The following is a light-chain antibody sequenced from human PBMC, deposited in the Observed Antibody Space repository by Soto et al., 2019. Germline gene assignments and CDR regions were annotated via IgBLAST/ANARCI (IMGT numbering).Light chain of an antibody. CDR3: YSYAGSSTPYV. CDR2: GVT. CDR1: GSDIGAYKF. J-gene: IGLJ1*01. Sequence: QSALAQPPSASGSPGQSVTISCTGSGSDIGAYKFVSWYQQHPGKAPKLMIFGVTERPSGVPDRFSGSKSGNTASLTVSGLQADDEAIYYCYSYAGSSTPYVFGTGTKLTVL. V-gene: IGLV2-8*01.